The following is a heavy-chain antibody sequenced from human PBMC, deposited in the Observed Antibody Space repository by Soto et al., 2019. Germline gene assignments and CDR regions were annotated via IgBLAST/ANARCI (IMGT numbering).Heavy chain of an antibody. Sequence: SETLSLTCTVSGGFISNYYWSWIRQPPGKGLEWIGYIHYSGSTNYNPSLKSRVTISIDTSKNQFSLKLSSVTAADTAVYYCARLGAYYQSLDPWGPGTLVTVSS. D-gene: IGHD2-21*01. CDR3: ARLGAYYQSLDP. CDR2: IHYSGST. V-gene: IGHV4-59*01. CDR1: GGFISNYY. J-gene: IGHJ5*02.